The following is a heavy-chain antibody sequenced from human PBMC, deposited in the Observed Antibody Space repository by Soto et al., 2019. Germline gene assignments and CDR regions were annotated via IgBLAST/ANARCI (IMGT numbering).Heavy chain of an antibody. V-gene: IGHV4-34*01. CDR3: AREGTINWFDP. D-gene: IGHD1-1*01. CDR2: INHSGST. Sequence: QVQLQQWGAGLLKPSETLSLTCAVYGGSFSGYYWSWIRQPPGKGLEWIGEINHSGSTNYNPSLKSRVTISVDTSKNQFSLKLSSVTAADTAVYYCAREGTINWFDPWGQGTLVTVSS. CDR1: GGSFSGYY. J-gene: IGHJ5*02.